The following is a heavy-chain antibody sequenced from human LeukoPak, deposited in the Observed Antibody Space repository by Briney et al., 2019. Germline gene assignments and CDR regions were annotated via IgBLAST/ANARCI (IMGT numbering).Heavy chain of an antibody. CDR1: GDSVSSNSAA. D-gene: IGHD5-24*01. CDR2: TYYRSKWYN. Sequence: SQTLSLTCAISGDSVSSNSAAWNWIRQSPSRGLEWLGRTYYRSKWYNDYAVCVKSRITINPDTSKNQFSLQLNSVTPEDTAVYYCARDSVRDGYNSVDYWGQGTLVTVSS. V-gene: IGHV6-1*01. CDR3: ARDSVRDGYNSVDY. J-gene: IGHJ4*02.